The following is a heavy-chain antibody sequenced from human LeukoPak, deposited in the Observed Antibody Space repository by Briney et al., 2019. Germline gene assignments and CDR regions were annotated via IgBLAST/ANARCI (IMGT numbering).Heavy chain of an antibody. CDR3: AKSKLAYCGGDCYSGFDY. Sequence: PGGSLTLSCAASGFTFSSYAMSWVRQAPGKGLEWVSAISGSGGSTYYADSVKGRFTISRDNSKNTLYLQMNSLRAEDTAVYYCAKSKLAYCGGDCYSGFDYWGQGTLVTVSS. V-gene: IGHV3-23*01. J-gene: IGHJ4*02. CDR1: GFTFSSYA. CDR2: ISGSGGST. D-gene: IGHD2-21*02.